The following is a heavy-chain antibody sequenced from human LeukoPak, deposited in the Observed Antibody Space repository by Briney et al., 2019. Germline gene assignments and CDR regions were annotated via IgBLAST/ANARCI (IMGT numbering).Heavy chain of an antibody. CDR1: GGTFSSYA. Sequence: SVKVSCKASGGTFSSYAISWVRQAPGQGLEWMGRIIPIFGIANYAQKFQGRVTITADKSTSTAYMELSSLRSEDTAVYYCARGRSSKAFDYWGQGTLVTVSS. D-gene: IGHD6-13*01. CDR3: ARGRSSKAFDY. V-gene: IGHV1-69*04. J-gene: IGHJ4*02. CDR2: IIPIFGIA.